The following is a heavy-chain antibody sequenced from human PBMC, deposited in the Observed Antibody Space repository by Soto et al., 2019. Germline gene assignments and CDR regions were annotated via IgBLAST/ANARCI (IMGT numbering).Heavy chain of an antibody. D-gene: IGHD3-3*01. V-gene: IGHV3-48*01. CDR3: ATNYLYYDFWSGYY. Sequence: GGSLRLSCAASGFTFSTYSMNWVRQAPGKGLEWVSYISSSSRTIYYAESVKGRLTISRVNAKNSLYLQMNSLRAEDTAVYYCATNYLYYDFWSGYYWGQGTLVTVSS. CDR1: GFTFSTYS. CDR2: ISSSSRTI. J-gene: IGHJ4*02.